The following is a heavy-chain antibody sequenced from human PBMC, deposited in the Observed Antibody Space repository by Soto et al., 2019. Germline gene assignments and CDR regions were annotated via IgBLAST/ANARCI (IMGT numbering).Heavy chain of an antibody. Sequence: EVKLLESGGGLVQPGGSLRLSCAASGFTFSSYAMSWVRQAPGKGLEWVSAISGSGGSTYYADSVKGRFTISRDNSKNTLYLQMNCLRAEDTAVYYCAKDKIYGDYGFWYFDLWGRGTLVTVSS. D-gene: IGHD4-17*01. J-gene: IGHJ2*01. CDR1: GFTFSSYA. V-gene: IGHV3-23*01. CDR2: ISGSGGST. CDR3: AKDKIYGDYGFWYFDL.